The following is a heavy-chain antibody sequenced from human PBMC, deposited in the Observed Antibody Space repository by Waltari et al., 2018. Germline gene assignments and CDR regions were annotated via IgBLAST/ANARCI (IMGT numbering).Heavy chain of an antibody. CDR1: GGTFSSYA. CDR3: ARDGPFGYDILTGYYYFDY. D-gene: IGHD3-9*01. J-gene: IGHJ4*02. Sequence: QVQLVQSGAEVKKPGSSVKVSCKASGGTFSSYAISWVRQAPGQGLEWMGRSIAMLGIANYAQKFQGRVTITADKSTSTAYMELSSLRSEDTAVYYCARDGPFGYDILTGYYYFDYWGQGTLVTVSS. V-gene: IGHV1-69*04. CDR2: SIAMLGIA.